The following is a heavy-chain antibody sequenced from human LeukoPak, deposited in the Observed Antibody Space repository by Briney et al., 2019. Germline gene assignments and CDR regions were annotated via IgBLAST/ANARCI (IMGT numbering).Heavy chain of an antibody. V-gene: IGHV4-39*01. J-gene: IGHJ4*02. CDR3: ARRGDY. D-gene: IGHD5-12*01. CDR1: GGSISSSGWY. CDR2: IYYSGST. Sequence: SETLSLTCSVSGGSISSSGWYWGWIRQPPGKGLEWIGSIYYSGSTNYNPSLKSRVTISLDTSKNQFSLKLTSVTAADTAVYSCARRGDYWGQGTLVTVSS.